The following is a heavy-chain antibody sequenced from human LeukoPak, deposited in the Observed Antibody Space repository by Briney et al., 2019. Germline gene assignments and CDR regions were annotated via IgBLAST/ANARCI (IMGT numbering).Heavy chain of an antibody. CDR2: IRSTSSTI. J-gene: IGHJ4*02. D-gene: IGHD3-22*01. Sequence: PGGALRLSCVASGFTFSDRNMNWVRQAPGKGLEWVSYIRSTSSTIYYADSVKGRFTISRDNAKNSLYLQMNSLRDEDTAVYYCARDQYYYDSSGYPTWGQGTLVTVPS. CDR3: ARDQYYYDSSGYPT. CDR1: GFTFSDRN. V-gene: IGHV3-48*02.